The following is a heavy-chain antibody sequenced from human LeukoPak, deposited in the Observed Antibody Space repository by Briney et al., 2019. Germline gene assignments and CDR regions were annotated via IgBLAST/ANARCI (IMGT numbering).Heavy chain of an antibody. Sequence: SGGSLRLSCAASGFTFSSYAMSWVRQAPGKGLEWVSAISGSGGSTYYADSVRGRFTISRDNSKNTLYLQMNSLRAEDTAVYYCAKDRGGSYYYFDYWGQGTLVTVSS. D-gene: IGHD1-26*01. CDR2: ISGSGGST. J-gene: IGHJ4*02. CDR3: AKDRGGSYYYFDY. CDR1: GFTFSSYA. V-gene: IGHV3-23*01.